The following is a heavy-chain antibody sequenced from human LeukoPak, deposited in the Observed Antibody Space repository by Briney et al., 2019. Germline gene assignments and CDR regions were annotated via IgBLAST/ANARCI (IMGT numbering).Heavy chain of an antibody. CDR2: ISWNSGSI. J-gene: IGHJ4*02. CDR1: GFTFDDYA. CDR3: AKDHTPWDYGYHPFDY. V-gene: IGHV3-9*01. D-gene: IGHD5-18*01. Sequence: GGSLRLSCAASGFTFDDYAMHWVRQAPGKGLEWVSGISWNSGSIGYADSVKGRFTISRDNAKNSLYLQMNSLRAEDTALYYCAKDHTPWDYGYHPFDYWGQGTLVTVSS.